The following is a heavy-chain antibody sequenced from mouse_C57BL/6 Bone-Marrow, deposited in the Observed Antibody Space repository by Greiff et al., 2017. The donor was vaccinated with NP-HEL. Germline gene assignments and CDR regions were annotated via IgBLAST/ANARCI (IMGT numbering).Heavy chain of an antibody. CDR1: AYTFTSSW. CDR3: ARGIRDV. V-gene: IGHV1-69*01. CDR2: FDPSVSYT. J-gene: IGHJ1*03. Sequence: QVQLQQPGAELVMPGASVKLSCKASAYTFTSSWMHWVKQRPGQGLEWIGEFDPSVSYTNYNQKFKAKSTLTVDKSASTADMQLSSLTSEDSAVYYCARGIRDVWGTGTTVTVSS. D-gene: IGHD2-4*01.